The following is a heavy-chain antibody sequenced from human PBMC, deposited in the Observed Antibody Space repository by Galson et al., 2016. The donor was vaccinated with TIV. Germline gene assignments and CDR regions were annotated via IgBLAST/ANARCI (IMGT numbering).Heavy chain of an antibody. CDR1: GGTFRSYV. CDR3: ARGNPVAGRGIDY. J-gene: IGHJ4*02. CDR2: IISISGTA. Sequence: SVKVSCKASGGTFRSYVVIWVRQAPGQGLEWMGGIISISGTANYAQKFQGRLTITTDESTSTSYMELTSLTSEDTAIYYCARGNPVAGRGIDYWGQGTLVTVSS. V-gene: IGHV1-69*05. D-gene: IGHD6-19*01.